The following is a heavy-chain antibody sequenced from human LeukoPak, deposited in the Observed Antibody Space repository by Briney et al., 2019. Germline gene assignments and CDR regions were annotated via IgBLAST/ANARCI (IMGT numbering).Heavy chain of an antibody. CDR3: AREWSGYYHLERTGDASDI. D-gene: IGHD3-3*01. Sequence: SQTLSLTCAISGDSVSSNSAAWNWIRQSPSRGLEWLGRTYYRSKWYNDYAVSVKSRITINPDTSKNQFSLQLNSVTPEDTAVYYCAREWSGYYHLERTGDASDIWGQGTMVTVSS. V-gene: IGHV6-1*01. CDR1: GDSVSSNSAA. J-gene: IGHJ3*02. CDR2: TYYRSKWYN.